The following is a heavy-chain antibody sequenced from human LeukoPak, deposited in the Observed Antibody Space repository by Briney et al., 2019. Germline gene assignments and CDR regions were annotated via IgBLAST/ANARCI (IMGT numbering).Heavy chain of an antibody. J-gene: IGHJ4*02. V-gene: IGHV3-30*04. CDR1: GFIFSTYA. Sequence: GRSLRLSCAASGFIFSTYAIHWVRQAPGKGLEWVAVISYDGRNKYYADSVKGRFSISRDNSKNTLSLQMNSLRPEDTALYYCARDVSHYDRSGYSLDYWGRGTLVTVSS. D-gene: IGHD3-22*01. CDR2: ISYDGRNK. CDR3: ARDVSHYDRSGYSLDY.